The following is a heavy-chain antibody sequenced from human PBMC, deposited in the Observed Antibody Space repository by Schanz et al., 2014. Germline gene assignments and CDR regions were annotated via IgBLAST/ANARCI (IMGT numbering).Heavy chain of an antibody. Sequence: EVQLVESGGGLVQPGGSLRLSCAASGFTFSSHSMNWVRQAPGQGLEWLSYISGSGNTIYYADSVKGRFTISRDTAENSVYLQMNSLRAEDTAVYYCARDGYRNGRPFDHWGQGTRVTVSA. D-gene: IGHD5-18*01. V-gene: IGHV3-48*04. CDR3: ARDGYRNGRPFDH. CDR2: ISGSGNTI. CDR1: GFTFSSHS. J-gene: IGHJ4*02.